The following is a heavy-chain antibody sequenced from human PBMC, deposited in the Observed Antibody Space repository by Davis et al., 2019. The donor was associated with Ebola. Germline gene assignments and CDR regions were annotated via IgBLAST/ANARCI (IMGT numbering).Heavy chain of an antibody. Sequence: GESLKISCAASGFTVSSNYMSWVRQAPGKGLEWVSVIYSGGSTYYADSVKGRFTISRDNSKNTLYLQMNSLRAEDTAVYYCARVSLWYFDLWGRGTLVTVSS. D-gene: IGHD3-3*02. J-gene: IGHJ2*01. V-gene: IGHV3-66*01. CDR3: ARVSLWYFDL. CDR1: GFTVSSNY. CDR2: IYSGGST.